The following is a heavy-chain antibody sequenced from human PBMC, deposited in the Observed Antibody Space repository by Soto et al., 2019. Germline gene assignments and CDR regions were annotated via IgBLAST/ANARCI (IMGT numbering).Heavy chain of an antibody. D-gene: IGHD3-10*01. CDR3: ARSVAALVRGSIGGFDY. CDR2: INHSGTV. CDR1: GGAFNGYY. J-gene: IGHJ4*02. V-gene: IGHV4-34*01. Sequence: QVHLQQWGAGLLKPSETLSLTCAVNGGAFNGYYWTWIRQSPGKGLQWIGEINHSGTVDYNPSLKSRVTFSIDTSTKQFSLTLTSVTAADTAVYYCARSVAALVRGSIGGFDYWGQGTLVTVSS.